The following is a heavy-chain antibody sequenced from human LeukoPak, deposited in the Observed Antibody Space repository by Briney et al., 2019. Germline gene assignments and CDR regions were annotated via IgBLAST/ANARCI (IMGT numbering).Heavy chain of an antibody. CDR1: GFTFDDYA. J-gene: IGHJ3*02. CDR2: ISWNSGSI. Sequence: GRSLRLSCAASGFTFDDYAMHWVRQAPGKGLEWVSGISWNSGSIGYADYVNGRFTISRDNAKNSLYLQMNSLRAEDTALYYCAKDMRYSSGWNDAFDIWGQGTMVTVSS. V-gene: IGHV3-9*01. D-gene: IGHD6-19*01. CDR3: AKDMRYSSGWNDAFDI.